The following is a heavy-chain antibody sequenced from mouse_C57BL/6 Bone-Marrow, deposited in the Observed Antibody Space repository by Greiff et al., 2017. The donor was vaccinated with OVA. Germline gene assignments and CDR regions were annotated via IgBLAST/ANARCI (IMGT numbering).Heavy chain of an antibody. CDR1: GYTFTSYW. Sequence: QVQLQQSGAELARPGASVKLSCKASGYTFTSYWMHWVKQRPIQGLEWIGNIDPSDSETHYNQKFKDKATLTVDKSSSTAYMQLSSLTSEDSTVYSCARYPYDGYYTWYFDVWGTWTTVTDSS. CDR3: ARYPYDGYYTWYFDV. CDR2: IDPSDSET. J-gene: IGHJ1*03. D-gene: IGHD2-3*01. V-gene: IGHV1-52*01.